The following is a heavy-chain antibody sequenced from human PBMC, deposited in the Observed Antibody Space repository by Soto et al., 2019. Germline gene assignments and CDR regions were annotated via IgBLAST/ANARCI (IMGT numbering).Heavy chain of an antibody. CDR3: VKVAGGGIFDY. J-gene: IGHJ4*02. CDR1: GGSISNSY. D-gene: IGHD2-15*01. Sequence: XXTLSLTCTVSGGSISNSYWTWIRQPPGKRLEWMGXIHYNXSPNYNNSLRXXVTMSVDXXKNQFSLKMTSVTAADTAVYYCVKVAGGGIFDYWGPGNLVTVSS. CDR2: IHYNXSP. V-gene: IGHV4-59*01.